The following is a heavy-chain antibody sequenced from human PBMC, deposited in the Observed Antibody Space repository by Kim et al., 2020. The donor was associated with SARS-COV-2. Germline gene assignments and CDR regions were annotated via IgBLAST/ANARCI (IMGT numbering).Heavy chain of an antibody. J-gene: IGHJ2*01. CDR3: AKDISNRNYYDSSGYYFRYFNL. D-gene: IGHD3-22*01. Sequence: GGSLRLSCAASGFTFDDYAMHWVRQAPGKGLEWVSGISWNRGSIGYADSVKGRFTISRDNAKNSLYLQMNSLRAENTALYYCAKDISNRNYYDSSGYYFRYFNLWRRGTLVTVSS. V-gene: IGHV3-9*01. CDR1: GFTFDDYA. CDR2: ISWNRGSI.